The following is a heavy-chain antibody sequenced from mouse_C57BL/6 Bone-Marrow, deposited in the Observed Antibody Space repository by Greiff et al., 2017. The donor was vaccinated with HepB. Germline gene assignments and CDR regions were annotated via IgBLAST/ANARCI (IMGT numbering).Heavy chain of an antibody. D-gene: IGHD1-1*01. V-gene: IGHV5-9-1*02. J-gene: IGHJ2*01. Sequence: EVMLVESGEGLVKPGGSLKLSCAASGFTFSSYAMSWVRQTPEKRLEWVAYISSGGDYIYYADTVKGRFTISRDNARNTLYLQMSSLKSEDTAMYYCTRDYYGSSYIDYWGQGTTLTVSS. CDR3: TRDYYGSSYIDY. CDR2: ISSGGDYI. CDR1: GFTFSSYA.